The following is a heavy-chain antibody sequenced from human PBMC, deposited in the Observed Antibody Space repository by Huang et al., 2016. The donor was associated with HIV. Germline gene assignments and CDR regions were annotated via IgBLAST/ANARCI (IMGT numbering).Heavy chain of an antibody. CDR1: GDSIFSGGYS. J-gene: IGHJ4*02. CDR3: ARAPEWQPEFDY. CDR2: ISHSGST. V-gene: IGHV4-30-2*01. D-gene: IGHD2-8*01. Sequence: QVQLQESGSGLVKPSQTLSLTCAVSGDSIFSGGYSWRWIRRPPGKGLEWIGAISHSGSTYYNPSLESRVTISSDRSKNQFSLKLTSVTAADTAVYYCARAPEWQPEFDYWGQGTLVTVSS.